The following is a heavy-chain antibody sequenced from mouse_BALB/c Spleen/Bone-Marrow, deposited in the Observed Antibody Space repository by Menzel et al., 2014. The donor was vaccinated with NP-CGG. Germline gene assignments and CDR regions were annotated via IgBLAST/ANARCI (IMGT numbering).Heavy chain of an antibody. Sequence: VQLKESGPGLVKPSQTVSLTCTVTGISITTGNYIWSWIRQFPGNKLEWIGYIYYSGTITYNPSLTSRTTITRDTSKNQFFLEMNSLTAEDTATYYCARELYYFDYWGQGTTLTVSS. V-gene: IGHV3-5*02. CDR2: IYYSGTI. CDR3: ARELYYFDY. CDR1: GISITTGNYI. J-gene: IGHJ2*01.